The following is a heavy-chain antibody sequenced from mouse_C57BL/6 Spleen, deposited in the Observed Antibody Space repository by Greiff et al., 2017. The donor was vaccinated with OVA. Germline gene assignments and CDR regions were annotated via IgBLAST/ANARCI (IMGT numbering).Heavy chain of an antibody. D-gene: IGHD2-2*01. V-gene: IGHV8-8*01. J-gene: IGHJ4*01. Sequence: QVTLKESGPGILQPSQTLSLTCSFSGFSLSTFGMGVGWIRQPSGKGLEWLAHIWWDDDKYYNPALKSRLTISKDTSKNQVFLKIANVDTADTATDYCAGHTMLTRYYYAMDYWGQGTSVTVSS. CDR3: AGHTMLTRYYYAMDY. CDR1: GFSLSTFGMG. CDR2: IWWDDDK.